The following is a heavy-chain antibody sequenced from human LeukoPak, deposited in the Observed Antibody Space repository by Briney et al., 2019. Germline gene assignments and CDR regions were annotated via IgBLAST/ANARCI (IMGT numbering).Heavy chain of an antibody. CDR3: ARESTGATTDY. J-gene: IGHJ4*02. CDR1: GGSISSYY. Sequence: PSETLSLTCTVSGGSISSYYWSWVRQPPGKGLEWIGYIYYSGSTNYNPSLKSRVTISVDTSKNQFSLKLSSVTATDTAVYYCARESTGATTDYWGQGTLVTVSS. D-gene: IGHD1-26*01. CDR2: IYYSGST. V-gene: IGHV4-59*01.